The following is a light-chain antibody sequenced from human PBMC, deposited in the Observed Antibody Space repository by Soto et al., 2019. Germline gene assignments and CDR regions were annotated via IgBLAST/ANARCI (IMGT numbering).Light chain of an antibody. Sequence: DIVVTQSPDSLAVSLGERATINCKSSQTILYRSNNKNYLAWYQHKPGQPPKMLIYWASTRVSGVPDRFSGSGSGTDFTLTISGLQAEDVAVYYCQQYNNWPRVTFGQGTKVEIK. V-gene: IGKV4-1*01. CDR1: QTILYRSNNKNY. CDR2: WAS. CDR3: QQYNNWPRVT. J-gene: IGKJ1*01.